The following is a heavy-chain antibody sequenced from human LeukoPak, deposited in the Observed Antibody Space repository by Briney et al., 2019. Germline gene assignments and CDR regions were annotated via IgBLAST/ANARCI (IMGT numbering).Heavy chain of an antibody. J-gene: IGHJ4*02. CDR1: GFTFSSYA. CDR2: ISATGGST. V-gene: IGHV3-23*01. Sequence: GGSLRLSCAASGFTFSSYAMSWVRQAPGKGLEWVSSISATGGSTYYADSVKGRFTISRDDSKNTLYLQMNSLRAEDTAVYYCAKGFIGYCSGGRCSTFDYWGQGTLVTVSS. CDR3: AKGFIGYCSGGRCSTFDY. D-gene: IGHD2-15*01.